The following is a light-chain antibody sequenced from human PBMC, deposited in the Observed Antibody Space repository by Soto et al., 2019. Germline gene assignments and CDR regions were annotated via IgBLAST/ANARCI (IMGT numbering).Light chain of an antibody. CDR2: WAS. Sequence: DIVMTQSPDSLAVSLGERATINCKSSQSVFYSSNNKNYLAWYQQKPGQPPKLLIYWASTRESGVPDRFSGSGSGTYFTLTISSVQAEDVAVYYCQQDYNTPLTFGGGTKVEIK. J-gene: IGKJ4*01. CDR3: QQDYNTPLT. V-gene: IGKV4-1*01. CDR1: QSVFYSSNNKNY.